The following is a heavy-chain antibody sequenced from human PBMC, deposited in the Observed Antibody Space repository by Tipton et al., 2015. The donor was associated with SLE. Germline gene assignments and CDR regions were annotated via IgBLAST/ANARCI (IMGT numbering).Heavy chain of an antibody. Sequence: TLSLTCAVYGGSFSGYYWNWIRQPPGKGLEWIGEINHSGTTNYSPSLKSRVTISADRSKNQFSLKLISATAADTAVYYCARDQVGVGDFDYWSQGTLVTVSS. V-gene: IGHV4-34*01. J-gene: IGHJ4*02. CDR3: ARDQVGVGDFDY. CDR2: INHSGTT. D-gene: IGHD3-16*01. CDR1: GGSFSGYY.